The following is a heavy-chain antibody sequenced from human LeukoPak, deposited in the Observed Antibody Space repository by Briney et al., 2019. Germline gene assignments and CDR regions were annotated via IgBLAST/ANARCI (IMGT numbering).Heavy chain of an antibody. D-gene: IGHD6-19*01. CDR1: GGSISSYY. J-gene: IGHJ4*02. Sequence: SETLSLTCTVFGGSISSYYWSWIRQPPGKGLEWIGYIYYSGSTNYNPSLKSRVTISVDTSKNQFSLKLSSVTAADTAVYYCASGVAGTDYFDYWGQGTLVTVSS. V-gene: IGHV4-59*01. CDR3: ASGVAGTDYFDY. CDR2: IYYSGST.